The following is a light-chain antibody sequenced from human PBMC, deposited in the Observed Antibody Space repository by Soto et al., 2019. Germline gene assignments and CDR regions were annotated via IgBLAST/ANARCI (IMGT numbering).Light chain of an antibody. J-gene: IGLJ1*01. Sequence: QSVLTQPPSVSGAPGQRVTISCTGSSSNIGAGYDVHWYQQLPGTAPKLLIYGNSNRPSGVPDRFSGSKSGTSASLAITGLQAEDEADYYCQSHDSSLSGYVFATGTKVTVL. CDR2: GNS. CDR1: SSNIGAGYD. V-gene: IGLV1-40*01. CDR3: QSHDSSLSGYV.